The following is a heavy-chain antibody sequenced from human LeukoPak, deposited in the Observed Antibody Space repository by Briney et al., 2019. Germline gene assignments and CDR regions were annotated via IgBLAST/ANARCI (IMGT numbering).Heavy chain of an antibody. CDR2: ISAYNGNT. D-gene: IGHD2-21*02. Sequence: ASVKVSCKASGYTFTSYGISWVRQAPGQGLEWMGWISAYNGNTNYAQKLQGRVTMTTDTSTNTAYMELRSLRSDDTAVYYCARDFTGDDYYYYYYMDVWGKGTTVTVSS. CDR1: GYTFTSYG. CDR3: ARDFTGDDYYYYYYMDV. J-gene: IGHJ6*03. V-gene: IGHV1-18*01.